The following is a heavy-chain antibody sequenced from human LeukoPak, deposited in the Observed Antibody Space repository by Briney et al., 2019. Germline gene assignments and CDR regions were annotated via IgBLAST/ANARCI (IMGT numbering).Heavy chain of an antibody. CDR3: ARDSAVAGQSDY. CDR2: IYHSGST. CDR1: GYSISSGYY. D-gene: IGHD6-19*01. V-gene: IGHV4-38-2*02. J-gene: IGHJ4*02. Sequence: SETLSLTCTVSGYSISSGYYWGWIRQPPGKGLEWIGSIYHSGSTYYNPSHKSRVTISVDTSKNQFSLKLSSVTAADTAVYYCARDSAVAGQSDYWGQGTLVTVSS.